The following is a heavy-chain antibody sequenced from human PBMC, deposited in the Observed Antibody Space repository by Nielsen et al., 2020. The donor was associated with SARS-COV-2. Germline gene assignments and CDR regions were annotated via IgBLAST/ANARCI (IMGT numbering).Heavy chain of an antibody. V-gene: IGHV1-18*01. J-gene: IGHJ4*02. CDR2: ISAYNGNT. CDR1: GYTFTNYA. Sequence: ASVKVSCKASGYTFTNYAMNWVRQAPGQGLEWMGWISAYNGNTNYAQKLKDRVTMTTDTSTNTAYMELRSLRSDDTAVYYCVREAGFDDILTGYRSLDNWGQGTLVTVSS. CDR3: VREAGFDDILTGYRSLDN. D-gene: IGHD3-9*01.